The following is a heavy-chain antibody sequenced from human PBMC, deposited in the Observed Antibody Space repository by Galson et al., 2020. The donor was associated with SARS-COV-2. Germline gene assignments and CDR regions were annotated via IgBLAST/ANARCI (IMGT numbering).Heavy chain of an antibody. CDR1: GFTFSSYW. D-gene: IGHD4-17*01. CDR3: ARDYGDYKYVSWFDP. J-gene: IGHJ5*02. V-gene: IGHV3-7*01. CDR2: IKQDGSEK. Sequence: GESLKISCAASGFTFSSYWMSWVRQAPGKGLEWVANIKQDGSEKYYVDSVKGRFTISRDNAKNSLYLQMNSLRAEDTAVYYCARDYGDYKYVSWFDPWGQGTLVTVSS.